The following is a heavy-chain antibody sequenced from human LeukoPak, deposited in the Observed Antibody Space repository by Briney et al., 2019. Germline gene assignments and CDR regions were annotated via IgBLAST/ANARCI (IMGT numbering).Heavy chain of an antibody. V-gene: IGHV5-51*01. CDR2: IYPGDSDT. D-gene: IGHD6-13*01. Sequence: GESLKISCKGSGYSFTSYWIGWVRQMPGKGLEWMGIIYPGDSDTRYSPSLQGQVTISADKSISTAYLQWSSLKASDTAMCYCARHLAAAGTNYYYYMDVWGKGTTVTVSS. CDR3: ARHLAAAGTNYYYYMDV. CDR1: GYSFTSYW. J-gene: IGHJ6*03.